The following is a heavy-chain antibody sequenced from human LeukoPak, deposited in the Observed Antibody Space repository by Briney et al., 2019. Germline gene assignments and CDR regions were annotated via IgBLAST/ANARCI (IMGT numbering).Heavy chain of an antibody. Sequence: PSETLSLTCAVSGGSISSGGYSWSWIRQPPGKSLEWIGYVYHSGSTYYNPCLKSRVTISVDRSKNQFSLKLSSVTAADTAVYYCARDDSSGYGAFDIWGQGTMVTVFS. CDR1: GGSISSGGYS. J-gene: IGHJ3*02. D-gene: IGHD3-22*01. CDR3: ARDDSSGYGAFDI. CDR2: VYHSGST. V-gene: IGHV4-30-2*01.